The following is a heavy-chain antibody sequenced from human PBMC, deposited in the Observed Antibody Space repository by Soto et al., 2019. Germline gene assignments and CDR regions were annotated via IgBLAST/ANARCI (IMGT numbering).Heavy chain of an antibody. J-gene: IGHJ6*02. Sequence: GESLKISCKGSGYSFTSYWISWVRQMPGKGLEWMGRIDPSDSYTNYSPSFQGHVTISADKSISTAYLQWSSLKASDTAMYYCARLGSPVSVYYYYGMDVWGQGTTVTVSS. V-gene: IGHV5-10-1*01. CDR2: IDPSDSYT. D-gene: IGHD2-2*01. CDR3: ARLGSPVSVYYYYGMDV. CDR1: GYSFTSYW.